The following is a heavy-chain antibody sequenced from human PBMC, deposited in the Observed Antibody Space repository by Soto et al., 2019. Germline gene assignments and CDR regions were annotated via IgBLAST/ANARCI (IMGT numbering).Heavy chain of an antibody. J-gene: IGHJ4*02. V-gene: IGHV3-23*01. D-gene: IGHD2-21*02. CDR1: GLTFSNYA. Sequence: EVQLLGSGGGLVQPGGSLRLSCAASGLTFSNYAMSWVRQAPGKGLEWVSSISNNGGDTYYAGSVRGRFTISRDNSKNTLYLQMNSLRPEDTAVFYCGWRTAMGVYDYWGQGTLVTVSS. CDR3: GWRTAMGVYDY. CDR2: ISNNGGDT.